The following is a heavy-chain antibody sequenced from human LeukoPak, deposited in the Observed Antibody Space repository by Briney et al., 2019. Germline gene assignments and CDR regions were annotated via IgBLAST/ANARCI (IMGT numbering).Heavy chain of an antibody. V-gene: IGHV3-74*01. Sequence: GGSLRLSCAASGFTFSNYWMHWVRQAPGKGLVWVSRINSDMSGTNYADSVKGRFTISRDNAKNTLYLQMNSLRAEDTAVYYCARDIAVAGNYFDNWGQGTLVTVSS. CDR2: INSDMSGT. CDR1: GFTFSNYW. CDR3: ARDIAVAGNYFDN. J-gene: IGHJ4*02. D-gene: IGHD6-19*01.